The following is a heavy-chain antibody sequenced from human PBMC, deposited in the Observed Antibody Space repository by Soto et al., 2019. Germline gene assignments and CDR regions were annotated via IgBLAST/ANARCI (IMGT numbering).Heavy chain of an antibody. V-gene: IGHV1-8*01. D-gene: IGHD2-2*01. CDR1: GYTFTSYD. J-gene: IGHJ3*02. CDR3: ARGLFLGTSDAFDI. Sequence: VSVKVYCNASGYTFTSYDINWVRQATGQGLEWMGWMNPNSGNTGYAQKFQGRVTMTRNTSISTAYMELSSLRSEDTAVYYCARGLFLGTSDAFDIWGQGTMVTVSS. CDR2: MNPNSGNT.